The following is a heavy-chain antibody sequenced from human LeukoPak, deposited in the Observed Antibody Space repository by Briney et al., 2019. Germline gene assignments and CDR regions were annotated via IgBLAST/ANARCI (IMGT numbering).Heavy chain of an antibody. Sequence: PSETLSLTCTVSNDSISPLYWGWIRQPPGKGLEFIGYIFYSGTTNFNPSLKSRVTLSVDTSKNQFSLRLNSVTAADTAVYYCARGGLAAKYYFDSWGQGTLVTVSS. D-gene: IGHD3-3*02. CDR1: NDSISPLY. V-gene: IGHV4-59*11. CDR2: IFYSGTT. CDR3: ARGGLAAKYYFDS. J-gene: IGHJ4*02.